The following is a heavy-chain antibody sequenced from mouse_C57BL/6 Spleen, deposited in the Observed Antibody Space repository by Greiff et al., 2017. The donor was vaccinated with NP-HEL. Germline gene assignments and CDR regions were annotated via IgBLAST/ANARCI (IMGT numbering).Heavy chain of an antibody. J-gene: IGHJ4*01. CDR3: ARCINYYGSSYLRLYYAMDY. V-gene: IGHV1-64*01. CDR2: IHPNSGST. CDR1: GYTFTSYW. Sequence: QVQLKQPGAELVKPGASVKLSCKASGYTFTSYWMHWVKQRPGHGLEWIGMIHPNSGSTNYNETFKSKATLTVDKSSSTAYMQLSSLTSEDSAVYYCARCINYYGSSYLRLYYAMDYWGQGTSVTVSS. D-gene: IGHD1-1*01.